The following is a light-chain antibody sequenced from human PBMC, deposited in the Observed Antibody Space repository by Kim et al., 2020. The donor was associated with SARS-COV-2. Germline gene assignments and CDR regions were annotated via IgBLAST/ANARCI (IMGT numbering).Light chain of an antibody. CDR1: SSDIGVHNY. CDR3: SSYASSGTLV. J-gene: IGLJ2*01. Sequence: GQSITISCTGTSSDIGVHNYVSWYQQHTGKAPKLMIYDVHNRPSGVSSRFSGSKSGNTASLTISGLQAEDEADYYCSSYASSGTLVFGGGTQLTVL. V-gene: IGLV2-14*03. CDR2: DVH.